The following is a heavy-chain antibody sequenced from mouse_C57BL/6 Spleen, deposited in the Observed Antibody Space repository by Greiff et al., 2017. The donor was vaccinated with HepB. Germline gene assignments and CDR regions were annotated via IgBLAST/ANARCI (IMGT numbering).Heavy chain of an antibody. D-gene: IGHD2-3*01. Sequence: EVKLMESGGGLVKPGGSLKLSCAASGFTFSSYTMSWVRQTPEKRLEWVATISGGGGNTYYPDSVKGRFTISRDNAKNTLYLQMSSLRSEDTALYYCARHLDDGYYPFAYWGQGTLVTVSA. V-gene: IGHV5-9*01. CDR2: ISGGGGNT. CDR1: GFTFSSYT. J-gene: IGHJ3*01. CDR3: ARHLDDGYYPFAY.